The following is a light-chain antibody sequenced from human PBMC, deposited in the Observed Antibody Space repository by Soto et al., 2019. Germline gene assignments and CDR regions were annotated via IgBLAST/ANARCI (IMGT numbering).Light chain of an antibody. CDR3: QQYDNLPPYT. J-gene: IGKJ2*01. V-gene: IGKV1-33*01. CDR1: RDISVY. CDR2: DAS. Sequence: DIQMTQCPSSLSASVGDRVTITCQASRDISVYLNWYQQKPGRPPKLLVYDASNLQTGVPSRFSGSGSGTHFTFTISSLQPEDIATYYCQQYDNLPPYTFGQGTKLEIK.